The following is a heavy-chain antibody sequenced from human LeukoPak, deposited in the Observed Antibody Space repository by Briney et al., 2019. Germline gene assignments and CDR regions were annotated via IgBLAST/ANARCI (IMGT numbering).Heavy chain of an antibody. CDR3: AKVKTSWAYYVEY. CDR2: ITGSGSTT. V-gene: IGHV3-23*01. J-gene: IGHJ4*02. CDR1: GFTFSNHA. D-gene: IGHD3-10*02. Sequence: GGSLRLSCVASGFTFSNHAMSWVRQAPGKGLEWVSAITGSGSTTYYADSVQGRFTISRDNSKNTLYLQMNSLRAEDTAVYYCAKVKTSWAYYVEYWGQGTLVTVSS.